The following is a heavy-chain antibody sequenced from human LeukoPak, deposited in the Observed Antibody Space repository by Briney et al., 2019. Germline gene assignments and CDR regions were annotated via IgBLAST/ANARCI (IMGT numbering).Heavy chain of an antibody. J-gene: IGHJ5*02. Sequence: SVKVSCKASGGTFSSYAISWLRQAPGQGLEWLGGIIPIFGTANYAQKFQGRVTIAADESTSTAYMELSSLRSEDTAVYYCARGREAAAGTGNWFDPWGQGTLVTVSS. CDR2: IIPIFGTA. V-gene: IGHV1-69*13. CDR1: GGTFSSYA. D-gene: IGHD6-13*01. CDR3: ARGREAAAGTGNWFDP.